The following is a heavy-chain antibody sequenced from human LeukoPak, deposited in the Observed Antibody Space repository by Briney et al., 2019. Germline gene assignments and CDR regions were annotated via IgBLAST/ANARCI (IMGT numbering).Heavy chain of an antibody. CDR3: AKAPLYYYGSGSYLEGGFDY. J-gene: IGHJ4*02. V-gene: IGHV3-9*01. CDR2: ISWNSGSI. D-gene: IGHD3-10*01. Sequence: PGGSLRLSCAASGFTFDDYAMHWVRQAPGKGLEWVSGISWNSGSIGYADSVKGRFTISRDNAKNSLYLQMNSLRAEDTALYYCAKAPLYYYGSGSYLEGGFDYWGQGTLVTVSS. CDR1: GFTFDDYA.